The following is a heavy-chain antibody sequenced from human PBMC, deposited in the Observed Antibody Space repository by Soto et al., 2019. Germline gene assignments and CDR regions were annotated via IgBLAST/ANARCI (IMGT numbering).Heavy chain of an antibody. V-gene: IGHV1-2*02. J-gene: IGHJ4*02. CDR1: GYTFTGHY. Sequence: ASVKVSCKASGYTFTGHYIHWVRQAPEQGPEWMGEIGPESGATRYAQKFQGRVTMARDMSITTVYMELNNLSPDDTAVYFCGRGRSGQIVVFYWGQGTPVTVSS. CDR2: IGPESGAT. CDR3: GRGRSGQIVVFY. D-gene: IGHD1-26*01.